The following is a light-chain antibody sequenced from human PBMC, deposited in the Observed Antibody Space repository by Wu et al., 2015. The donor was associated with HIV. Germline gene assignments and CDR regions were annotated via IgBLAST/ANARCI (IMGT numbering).Light chain of an antibody. CDR2: AAS. V-gene: IGKV1-39*01. Sequence: DIQMTHSPPSLSASVGDRVTITCRASQKIGYYLNWYQQKPGKAPKLLIYAASTLHSGAPSRFSGSGSGADFTLTISSLQLEDFATYYCQQSYYTPWTFGQGTRVEI. CDR1: QKIGYY. J-gene: IGKJ1*01. CDR3: QQSYYTPWT.